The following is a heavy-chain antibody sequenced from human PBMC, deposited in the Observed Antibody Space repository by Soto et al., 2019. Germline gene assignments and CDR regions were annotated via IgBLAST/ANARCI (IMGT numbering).Heavy chain of an antibody. CDR2: IYYSGST. D-gene: IGHD6-13*01. Sequence: PSETLSLTCTVSGGSISSSSYYWGWIRQPPGKGLEWIGSIYYSGSTYYNPSLKSRVTISVDTSKNQFSLKLSSVTAADTAVYYCASLVSLGSSSWYGRGYYYGMDVWGQGTTVTVSS. CDR1: GGSISSSSYY. CDR3: ASLVSLGSSSWYGRGYYYGMDV. V-gene: IGHV4-39*01. J-gene: IGHJ6*02.